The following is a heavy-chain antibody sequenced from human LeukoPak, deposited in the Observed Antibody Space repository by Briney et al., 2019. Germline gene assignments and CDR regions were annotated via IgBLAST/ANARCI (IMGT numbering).Heavy chain of an antibody. CDR1: GGSISSGDYY. CDR2: IYYSGST. D-gene: IGHD5-18*01. CDR3: ARGEEYSYGLGIIDY. J-gene: IGHJ4*02. V-gene: IGHV4-30-4*08. Sequence: PSETLSLTCTVPGGSISSGDYYWSWIRQPPGKGLEWIGYIYYSGSTYYNPSLKSRVTISVDTSKNQFSLKLSSVTAADTAVYYCARGEEYSYGLGIIDYWGQGTLVTVSS.